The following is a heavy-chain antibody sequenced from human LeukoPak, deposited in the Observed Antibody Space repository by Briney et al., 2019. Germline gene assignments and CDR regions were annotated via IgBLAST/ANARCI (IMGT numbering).Heavy chain of an antibody. D-gene: IGHD6-19*01. CDR2: ISSDGTST. Sequence: GGSLRLSCAASGFTFSYYWMVWVRQAPGKGLMSVSRISSDGTSTTYADSVKGRFTVSRDNAKNTLYLQMNSLRADDTAVYYCARDDSNGVDYWGQGTLVTVSS. CDR1: GFTFSYYW. J-gene: IGHJ4*02. CDR3: ARDDSNGVDY. V-gene: IGHV3-74*01.